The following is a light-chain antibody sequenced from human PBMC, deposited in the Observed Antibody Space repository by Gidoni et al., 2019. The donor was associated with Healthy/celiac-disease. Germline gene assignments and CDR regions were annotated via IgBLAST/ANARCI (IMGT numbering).Light chain of an antibody. J-gene: IGKJ5*01. CDR2: AAS. CDR1: QSISSY. CDR3: QQSYSTPPIT. V-gene: IGKV1-39*01. Sequence: DIQMTQSPSSLSASVGDRVTITCRASQSISSYLNWYQQKPVKAPKLLIYAASSLQSGVPSRFSGSGSGTDFTLTISSLQPEDSATYYCQQSYSTPPITFGQGTRLEIK.